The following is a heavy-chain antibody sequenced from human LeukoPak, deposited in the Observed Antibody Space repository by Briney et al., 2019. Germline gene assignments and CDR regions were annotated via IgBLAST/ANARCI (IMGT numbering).Heavy chain of an antibody. CDR2: ITGSSNYV. V-gene: IGHV3-21*01. CDR3: AKAVTVTTPKATYYYYMDV. D-gene: IGHD4-17*01. J-gene: IGHJ6*03. Sequence: GGSLRLSCAASGFTFSSYSMNWVRQAPGKGLEWVSSITGSSNYVYYADSVKGRFTISRDNAKNSLYLQMNRLRAEDTAVYYCAKAVTVTTPKATYYYYMDVWGKGTTVTISS. CDR1: GFTFSSYS.